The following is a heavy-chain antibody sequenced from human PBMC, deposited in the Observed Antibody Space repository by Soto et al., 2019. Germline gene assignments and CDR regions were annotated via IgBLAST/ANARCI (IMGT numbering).Heavy chain of an antibody. J-gene: IGHJ6*02. V-gene: IGHV4-39*02. CDR1: VGSISSSSYY. Sequence: SETVCLTCTVSVGSISSSSYYWGWIRQPPGKGLEWIGSIYCSGSTYYNPSLKSRVTISVDTSKNQCSLKLSSVTAADTAVYYCARDLLVTTWYYYYYGTDVWGQGTTVTAP. CDR3: ARDLLVTTWYYYYYGTDV. CDR2: IYCSGST. D-gene: IGHD4-4*01.